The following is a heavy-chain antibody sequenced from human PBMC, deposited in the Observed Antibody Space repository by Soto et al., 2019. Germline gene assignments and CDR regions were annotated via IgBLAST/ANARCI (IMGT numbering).Heavy chain of an antibody. CDR2: INPSGGST. V-gene: IGHV1-46*03. J-gene: IGHJ4*02. CDR3: ARVGCSSTSCYPPRYYFDY. CDR1: GYTFTSYY. Sequence: ASVKVSCKASGYTFTSYYMHWVRQAPGQGLEWMGIINPSGGSTSYAQKFQGRVTMTRDTSTSTVYMELSSLRSEDTAVYYCARVGCSSTSCYPPRYYFDYWGQGTLVTVSS. D-gene: IGHD2-2*01.